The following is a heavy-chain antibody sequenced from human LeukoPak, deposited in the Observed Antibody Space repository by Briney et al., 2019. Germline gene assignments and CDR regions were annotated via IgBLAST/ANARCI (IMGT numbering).Heavy chain of an antibody. Sequence: PGGSLRLSCAASGFTFSSYAMSWVRQAPGKGLEWVSAISGSGGSTYYADSVKGRFTISRDNSKNTLYLQMNSLRAEDTAVYYCAKAAGDIVVVPAAIIGWFDYWGQGTLVTVSS. CDR3: AKAAGDIVVVPAAIIGWFDY. V-gene: IGHV3-23*01. D-gene: IGHD2-2*01. J-gene: IGHJ4*02. CDR1: GFTFSSYA. CDR2: ISGSGGST.